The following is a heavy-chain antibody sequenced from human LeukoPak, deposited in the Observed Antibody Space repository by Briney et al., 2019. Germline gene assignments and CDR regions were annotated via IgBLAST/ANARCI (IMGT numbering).Heavy chain of an antibody. CDR3: ARDQGVIVGATSDY. D-gene: IGHD1-26*01. Sequence: GGSLRLSCAASGFTFSSYSMNWVRQAPGKGLEWVSSISSSSSYIYYADSVKGRFTISRDNAKNSLYLQMNSLRAEDTAVYYCARDQGVIVGATSDYWGQGTLVTVSS. CDR1: GFTFSSYS. CDR2: ISSSSSYI. J-gene: IGHJ4*02. V-gene: IGHV3-21*01.